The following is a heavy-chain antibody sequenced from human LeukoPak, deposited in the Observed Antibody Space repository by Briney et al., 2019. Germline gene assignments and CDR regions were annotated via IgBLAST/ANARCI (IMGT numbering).Heavy chain of an antibody. V-gene: IGHV4-39*01. J-gene: IGHJ6*03. CDR1: GGSISSSSYY. Sequence: SETLSLTCTVSGGSISSSSYYWGWIRQPPGKGLEWIGSIYYSGSTYYNPSLKSRVTISVDTSKNQFSLKLSSVTAADTAVYYCASFYYYYYYMGVWGKGTTVTVSS. CDR3: ASFYYYYYYMGV. CDR2: IYYSGST.